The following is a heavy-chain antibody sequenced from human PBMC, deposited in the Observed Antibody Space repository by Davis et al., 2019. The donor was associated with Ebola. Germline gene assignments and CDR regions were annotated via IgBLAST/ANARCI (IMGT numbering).Heavy chain of an antibody. CDR1: GFTFSSYG. Sequence: GESLKISCAASGFTFSSYGMHWVRQAPGKGLEWVAVIWYDGSNKYYADSVKGRFTISRDNSKNTLYLQMNSLRAEDTAVYYCARENPPYDILTGYFDYWGQGTLVTVSS. J-gene: IGHJ4*02. V-gene: IGHV3-33*01. CDR2: IWYDGSNK. CDR3: ARENPPYDILTGYFDY. D-gene: IGHD3-9*01.